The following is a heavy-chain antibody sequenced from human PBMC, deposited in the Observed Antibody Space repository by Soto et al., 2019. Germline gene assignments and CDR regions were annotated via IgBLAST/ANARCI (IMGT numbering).Heavy chain of an antibody. V-gene: IGHV4-31*03. CDR1: GGSISSGCYY. CDR2: IYYSGTT. D-gene: IGHD1-1*01. CDR3: AREVTTKDFFDD. J-gene: IGHJ4*02. Sequence: TLSLPCTVSGGSISSGCYYWSWVRQFPGKGLEWIGYIYYSGTTHYNPSLKSRISMSIDTSKNQFSLRLNSVTAADTAVYYCAREVTTKDFFDDWGQGSPVTVSS.